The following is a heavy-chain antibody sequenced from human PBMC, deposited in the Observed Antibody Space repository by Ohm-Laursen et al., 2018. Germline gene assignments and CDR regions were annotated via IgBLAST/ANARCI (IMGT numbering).Heavy chain of an antibody. Sequence: SLRLSCAASGFTFNNFGMHWVRQAPGKGLEWVSGISWNSGSIGYADSVKGRFTISRDNAKNSLYLQMNSLRAEDTALYYCAKSPTYDFWSGYSPFDYWGQGTLVTVSS. CDR3: AKSPTYDFWSGYSPFDY. D-gene: IGHD3-3*01. CDR1: GFTFNNFG. V-gene: IGHV3-9*01. J-gene: IGHJ4*02. CDR2: ISWNSGSI.